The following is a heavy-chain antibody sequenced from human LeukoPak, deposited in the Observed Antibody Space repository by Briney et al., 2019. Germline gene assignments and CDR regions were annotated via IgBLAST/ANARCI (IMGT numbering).Heavy chain of an antibody. Sequence: YPSETLSLTCAVYGGSFSGYYWSWIRQPAGKGLEWIGRIYTSGSTNYNPSLQSRVTISVDTSKNQFSLKLSSVTAADTAVYYCARVGAVAGTLYCYYYMDVWGKGTTVTISS. D-gene: IGHD6-19*01. J-gene: IGHJ6*03. CDR3: ARVGAVAGTLYCYYYMDV. CDR1: GGSFSGYY. CDR2: IYTSGST. V-gene: IGHV4-59*10.